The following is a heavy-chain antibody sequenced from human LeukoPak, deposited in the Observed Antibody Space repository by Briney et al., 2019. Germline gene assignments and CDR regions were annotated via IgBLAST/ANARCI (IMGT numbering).Heavy chain of an antibody. J-gene: IGHJ4*02. V-gene: IGHV4-39*07. D-gene: IGHD6-13*01. CDR2: IYSSGLT. Sequence: PSETLSLTCTVSGVSISSSTYYWAWIRQPPGKSLEWIGSIYSSGLTYYHPSLKSRLTISADTSNNQVSLKLSSVTAADTAVYYCARGYYIAAAGLDYWGQGTLVTVSS. CDR1: GVSISSSTYY. CDR3: ARGYYIAAAGLDY.